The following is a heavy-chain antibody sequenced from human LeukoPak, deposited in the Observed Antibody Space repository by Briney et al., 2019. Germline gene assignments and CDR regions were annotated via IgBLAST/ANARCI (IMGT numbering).Heavy chain of an antibody. D-gene: IGHD3-16*01. CDR3: AKGDPVSGVY. V-gene: IGHV3-7*01. Sequence: GGSLRLSCAASRFAFSTYWMTWVRQAPGKGLEWVANINQDGSGTYYVDSVTGRFTISRDNAKSSLYLQVNSLRAEDSAVYYCAKGDPVSGVYWGRGTLVTVSS. CDR1: RFAFSTYW. CDR2: INQDGSGT. J-gene: IGHJ4*02.